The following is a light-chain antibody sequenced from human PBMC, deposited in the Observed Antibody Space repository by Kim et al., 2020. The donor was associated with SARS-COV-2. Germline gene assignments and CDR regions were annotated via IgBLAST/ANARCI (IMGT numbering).Light chain of an antibody. CDR3: QAWDSSTAR. J-gene: IGLJ2*01. CDR1: KLGDKY. V-gene: IGLV3-1*01. CDR2: QDS. Sequence: SYELTQPPSVSVSPGQTASITCSGDKLGDKYACWYQQKPGQSPVLVIYQDSKRPSGIPERFSCSNSGNTATLTISGTQAMDEADYYCQAWDSSTARFGGGTQLTVL.